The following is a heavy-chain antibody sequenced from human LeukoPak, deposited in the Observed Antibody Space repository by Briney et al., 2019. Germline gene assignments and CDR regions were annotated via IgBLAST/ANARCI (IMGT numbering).Heavy chain of an antibody. V-gene: IGHV1-46*01. CDR2: INPSGGST. J-gene: IGHJ4*02. CDR3: ARVLGGYAIFDY. D-gene: IGHD5-12*01. Sequence: ASVKVSCKASGYTFTSCYMHWVRQAPGQGLEWMGIINPSGGSTSYAQKFQGRVTMTRDTSTSTVYMELSSLRSEDTAVYYCARVLGGYAIFDYWGQGTLVTVSS. CDR1: GYTFTSCY.